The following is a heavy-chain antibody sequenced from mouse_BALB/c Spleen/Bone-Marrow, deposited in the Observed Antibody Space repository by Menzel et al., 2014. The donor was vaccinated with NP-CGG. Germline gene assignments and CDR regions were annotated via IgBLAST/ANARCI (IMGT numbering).Heavy chain of an antibody. CDR1: GFTFSGYY. Sequence: EVQVVESGGGLVQPGGSLKLSCATSGFTFSGYYMYWVRQTPERRLEWVAYISNGGGSTYYPDTVKGRFTISRDNAKNTLYLQMSRLKSEDTAMYYCARHAEVRRDAMDYWGQGTSVTVSS. J-gene: IGHJ4*01. V-gene: IGHV5-12*02. D-gene: IGHD2-14*01. CDR2: ISNGGGST. CDR3: ARHAEVRRDAMDY.